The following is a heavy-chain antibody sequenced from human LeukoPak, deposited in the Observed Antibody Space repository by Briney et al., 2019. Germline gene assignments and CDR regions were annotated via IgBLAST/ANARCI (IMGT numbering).Heavy chain of an antibody. CDR3: AREQGAYYYDSSGYYNDAFDI. J-gene: IGHJ3*02. CDR1: GFTFSSYW. V-gene: IGHV3-7*01. Sequence: GGSLRLSCAASGFTFSSYWMSWVRQAPGKGLEWVANIKQDGSDKYYVDSVKGRFTISRDNAKNSLYLQMNSLRGEDTAVYYCAREQGAYYYDSSGYYNDAFDIWGQGTMVTVSS. D-gene: IGHD3-22*01. CDR2: IKQDGSDK.